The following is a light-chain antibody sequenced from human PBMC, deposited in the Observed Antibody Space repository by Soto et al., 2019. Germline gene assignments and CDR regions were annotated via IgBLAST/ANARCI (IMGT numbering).Light chain of an antibody. CDR3: RVWDSRSDHWV. V-gene: IGLV3-21*02. J-gene: IGLJ3*02. CDR2: DDS. Sequence: SYELTQPPSVSVAPGQTARITCGGNNIGEKSVHWYQQKSGQAPVLVVSDDSDRPSGIPERFSGSNSGNPATLTISRVEAGDEADYHCRVWDSRSDHWVFGGGTKLTVL. CDR1: NIGEKS.